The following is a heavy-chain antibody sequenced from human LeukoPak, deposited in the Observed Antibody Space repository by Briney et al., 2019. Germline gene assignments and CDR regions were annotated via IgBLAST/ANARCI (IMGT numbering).Heavy chain of an antibody. CDR1: GGSISRSIYH. J-gene: IGHJ4*02. CDR3: ARGWGDGVDLGY. V-gene: IGHV4-39*07. CDR2: IYYSGST. D-gene: IGHD2-8*01. Sequence: PSETLSLTCTVSGGSISRSIYHWGWIRQPPGKGSEWIGSIYYSGSTYYNPSLKSRVTISVDTSKNQFSLKLSSVTAADTAVYYCARGWGDGVDLGYWGQGTLVTVSS.